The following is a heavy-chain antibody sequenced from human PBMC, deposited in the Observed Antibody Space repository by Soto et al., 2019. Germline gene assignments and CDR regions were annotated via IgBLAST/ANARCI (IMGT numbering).Heavy chain of an antibody. D-gene: IGHD3-22*01. CDR2: IYYTGST. Sequence: SETLSLTCSFSGDSVTSHYLTWIRQPPGEGLEWIGYIYYTGSTNYNPSLKSRVTMSVDTSKNQFSLNLSSVTAADTAVYSCARAQANYCDGSGVSFVSGDYFAYWGQGTLVTVSS. CDR3: ARAQANYCDGSGVSFVSGDYFAY. V-gene: IGHV4-59*02. J-gene: IGHJ4*02. CDR1: GDSVTSHY.